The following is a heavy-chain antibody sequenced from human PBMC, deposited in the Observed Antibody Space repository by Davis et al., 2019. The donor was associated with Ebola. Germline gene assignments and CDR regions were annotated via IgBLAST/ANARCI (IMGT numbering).Heavy chain of an antibody. Sequence: SETLSLTCAVSGGSISSGGYSWSWIRQPPGKGLEWIGEINHSGSTNYNPSLKSRVTISVDTSKNQFSLKLNSVTAADTAVYSCARVRIDYGGNSGAFDIWGQGTLVTVSS. J-gene: IGHJ3*02. CDR3: ARVRIDYGGNSGAFDI. CDR1: GGSISSGGYS. D-gene: IGHD4-23*01. V-gene: IGHV4-34*01. CDR2: INHSGST.